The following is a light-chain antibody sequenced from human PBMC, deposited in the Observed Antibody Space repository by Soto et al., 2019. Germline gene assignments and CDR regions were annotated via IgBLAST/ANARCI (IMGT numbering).Light chain of an antibody. J-gene: IGKJ4*01. Sequence: EIVLTQSPVTLSLSPGERAALSCRASRSVNSHLAWYQQKPGQAPRLLIYDASNRAAGIPARFSGSGSGTDFILIINSLEPEDLAVYYCQQRSNWPLTFGGGTKVEIK. CDR3: QQRSNWPLT. CDR2: DAS. CDR1: RSVNSH. V-gene: IGKV3-11*01.